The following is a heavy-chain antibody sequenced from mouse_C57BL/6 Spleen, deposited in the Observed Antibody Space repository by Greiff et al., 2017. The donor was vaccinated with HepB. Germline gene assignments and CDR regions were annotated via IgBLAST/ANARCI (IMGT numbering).Heavy chain of an antibody. CDR1: GYTFSSSW. CDR2: IYPGDGDT. Sequence: QVQLQQSGPELVKPGASVKISCKASGYTFSSSWMNWVKQRPGKGLEWIGRIYPGDGDTNYNGKFKGKATLTADKSSSTAYMQLSSLTSEDSAVYFCARWRPGRGYAMDYWGQGTSVTVSS. CDR3: ARWRPGRGYAMDY. D-gene: IGHD3-3*01. J-gene: IGHJ4*01. V-gene: IGHV1-82*01.